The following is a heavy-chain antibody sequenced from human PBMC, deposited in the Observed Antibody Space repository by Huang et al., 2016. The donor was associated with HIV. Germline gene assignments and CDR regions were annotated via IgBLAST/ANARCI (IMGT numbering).Heavy chain of an antibody. CDR1: GGTFSSYA. CDR3: ARARGYYDSSVSYYFDY. D-gene: IGHD3-22*01. Sequence: QVQLVQSGAEVKKPGSSVKVSCKASGGTFSSYAIRWVRQAPGQGLEWMGGIIPICGKANDAQKFQGRVTITEDESTSTAYMELSSLRSEDTAVYYCARARGYYDSSVSYYFDYWGQGTLVTVSS. J-gene: IGHJ4*02. V-gene: IGHV1-69*13. CDR2: IIPICGKA.